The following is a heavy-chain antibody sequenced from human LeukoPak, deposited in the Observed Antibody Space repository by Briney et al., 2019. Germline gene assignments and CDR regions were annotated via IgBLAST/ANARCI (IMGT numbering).Heavy chain of an antibody. CDR3: ARDPYASGSYGRRGWVYYMDV. D-gene: IGHD3-10*01. CDR1: RFTFGSSW. J-gene: IGHJ6*03. CDR2: IKQDGSEK. V-gene: IGHV3-7*01. Sequence: GGSLRHSCAASRFTFGSSWMSWVRQAPGKGLEWVANIKQDGSEKYYVDSVKGRFTISRDNAKNSLYLQMNSLRAEDTAVYYCARDPYASGSYGRRGWVYYMDVWGKGTTVTISS.